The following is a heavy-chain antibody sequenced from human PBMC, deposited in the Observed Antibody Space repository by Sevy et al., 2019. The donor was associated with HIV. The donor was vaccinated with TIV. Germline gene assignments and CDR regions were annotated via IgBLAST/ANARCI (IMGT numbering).Heavy chain of an antibody. CDR2: ISGSGGST. Sequence: GGSLRLSCAASGFTFSSYAMSWVRQAPGKGLEWVSAISGSGGSTYYECSVKGRFTISRDNSKNTPYLQMNSLRAEDMAVYYCAKAGSASSSNLPSYWGQGTLVTVSS. V-gene: IGHV3-23*01. CDR3: AKAGSASSSNLPSY. CDR1: GFTFSSYA. J-gene: IGHJ4*02. D-gene: IGHD4-4*01.